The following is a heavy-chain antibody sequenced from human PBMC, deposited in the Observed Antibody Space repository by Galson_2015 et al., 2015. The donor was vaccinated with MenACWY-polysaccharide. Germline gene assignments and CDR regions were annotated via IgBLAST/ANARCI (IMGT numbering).Heavy chain of an antibody. CDR1: GFSFSSYW. Sequence: SLRLSCAVSGFSFSSYWMSWVRQAPGKGLEWVANIKPDGSEKYYVDSVKGRFTISTDSAKNSLDLQMNSLRAEDTAVYYCAITPTTNRQSHHCSHGTQVT. CDR3: AITPTTNRQSHH. D-gene: IGHD1-7*01. CDR2: IKPDGSEK. V-gene: IGHV3-7*01. J-gene: IGHJ1*01.